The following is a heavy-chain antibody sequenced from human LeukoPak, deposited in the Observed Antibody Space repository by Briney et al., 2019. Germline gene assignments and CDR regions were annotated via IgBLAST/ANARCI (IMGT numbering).Heavy chain of an antibody. Sequence: GGSLRLSCVASGFTFSSYWVHWVRQAPGKGLVWLTRISSDGSSTSYADSVKGRFTISRDNAKNTLYLQVNSLRAEDTAVYYCARGNYYGMDVWGQGTTVTVSS. J-gene: IGHJ6*02. CDR3: ARGNYYGMDV. V-gene: IGHV3-74*01. CDR2: ISSDGSST. CDR1: GFTFSSYW.